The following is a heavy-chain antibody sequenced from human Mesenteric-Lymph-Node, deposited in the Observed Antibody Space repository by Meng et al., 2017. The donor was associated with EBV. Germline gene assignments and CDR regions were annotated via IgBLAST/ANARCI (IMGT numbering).Heavy chain of an antibody. D-gene: IGHD6-13*01. J-gene: IGHJ5*02. CDR3: AGAGYWRFDA. CDR2: INYRGNT. V-gene: IGHV4-34*01. CDR1: GGSLSNYY. Sequence: GPPQQWGAGRLKPSETLSLTWPVYGGSLSNYYWSWIRQPPGNGLEWIGEINYRGNTNYNPSLKSRVTVSVDTSKNPVSLKLNSVTAADTAIYYCAGAGYWRFDAWGRGTLVTVS.